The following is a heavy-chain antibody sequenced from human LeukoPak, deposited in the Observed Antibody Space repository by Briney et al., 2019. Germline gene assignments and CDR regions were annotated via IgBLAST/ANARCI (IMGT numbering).Heavy chain of an antibody. CDR3: ARVRPVVVAATEYFDY. D-gene: IGHD2-15*01. Sequence: SETLSLTCTVSGGSISSYYWSWIRQPPGKGLGWIGYIYYSGSTNYNPSLKSRVTISVDTSKNQFSLKLSSVTAADTAVYYCARVRPVVVAATEYFDYWGQGTLVTVSS. V-gene: IGHV4-59*01. CDR2: IYYSGST. J-gene: IGHJ4*02. CDR1: GGSISSYY.